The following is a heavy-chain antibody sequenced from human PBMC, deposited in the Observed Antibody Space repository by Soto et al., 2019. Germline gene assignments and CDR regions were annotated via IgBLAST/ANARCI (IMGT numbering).Heavy chain of an antibody. CDR3: ARGRPVRGVIRSYYMDV. Sequence: QVQLQQWGAGLLKPSETLSLTCAVYGGSFSGYYWSWIRQPPGKGLEWIGEINHSGSTNYNPSLKSRVTISVDTSKNQFSLKLSSVTAADTAVYYCARGRPVRGVIRSYYMDVWGKGTTVTVSS. V-gene: IGHV4-34*01. CDR2: INHSGST. J-gene: IGHJ6*03. D-gene: IGHD3-10*01. CDR1: GGSFSGYY.